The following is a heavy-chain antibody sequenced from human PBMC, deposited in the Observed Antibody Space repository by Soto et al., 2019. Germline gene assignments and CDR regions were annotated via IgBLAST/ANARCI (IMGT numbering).Heavy chain of an antibody. J-gene: IGHJ6*02. CDR2: INAGNGNT. Sequence: ASVKVSCKASGYTFTSYAMHWVCQAPGQRLEWMGWINAGNGNTKYSQKFQGRVTITRDTSASTAYMELSSLRSEDTAVYYCARRKVTTFYYGMDVWGQGTTVTVSS. CDR3: ARRKVTTFYYGMDV. CDR1: GYTFTSYA. V-gene: IGHV1-3*01. D-gene: IGHD4-4*01.